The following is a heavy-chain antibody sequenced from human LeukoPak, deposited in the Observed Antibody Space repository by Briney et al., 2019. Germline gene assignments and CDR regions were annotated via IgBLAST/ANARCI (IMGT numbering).Heavy chain of an antibody. CDR2: IYYSGST. CDR3: ARHPALDY. J-gene: IGHJ4*02. V-gene: IGHV4-39*01. Sequence: PSETLSLTCTVSGGSISSSSYYWGWIRQPPGKGLEWIGSIYYSGSTYYNPSLKSRVTISVDTSKNQFSLKLSSVTAADTAVYYCARHPALDYWGQGTLVTVSS. CDR1: GGSISSSSYY.